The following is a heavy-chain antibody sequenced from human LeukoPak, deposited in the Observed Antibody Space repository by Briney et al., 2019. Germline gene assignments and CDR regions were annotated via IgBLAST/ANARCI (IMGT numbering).Heavy chain of an antibody. Sequence: GGSLKLSCTPSGFTFSKSAMHWVRQSPGKGLEWVAYIAHHGNDKYYVDSVKGRFIISRDNSRRTLYLQMNSLRPDDTALYYCAKDGSWSCTDWGQGTPVTVSS. CDR1: GFTFSKSA. D-gene: IGHD2-8*02. CDR3: AKDGSWSCTD. V-gene: IGHV3-30*02. J-gene: IGHJ4*02. CDR2: IAHHGNDK.